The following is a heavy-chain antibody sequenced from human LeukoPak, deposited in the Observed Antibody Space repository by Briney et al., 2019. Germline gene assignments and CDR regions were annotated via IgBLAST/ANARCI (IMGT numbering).Heavy chain of an antibody. V-gene: IGHV3-23*01. D-gene: IGHD3-22*01. CDR3: ATPDLPYYYDSSGYFDFPYYFDY. CDR1: GFTFSSYA. J-gene: IGHJ4*02. Sequence: PGGSLRLSCAASGFTFSSYAMSWVRQAPGKGLEWVSAISGSGGSTYYADSVKGRFTISRDNSKNTLYLQMNSLRAEDTAVYYSATPDLPYYYDSSGYFDFPYYFDYWGQGTLVTVSS. CDR2: ISGSGGST.